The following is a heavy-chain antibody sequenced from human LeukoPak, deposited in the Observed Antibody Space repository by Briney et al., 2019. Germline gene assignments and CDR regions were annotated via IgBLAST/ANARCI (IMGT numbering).Heavy chain of an antibody. CDR1: GFTFISYS. CDR2: ISSSSSYI. Sequence: GGSLRLSCAASGFTFISYSMNWVRQAPGKGLEWVSSISSSSSYIYYADSVKGRFTISRDNAKNSLYLQMHSLRAEDTAVYYCARGTSGWYTLGFAYWGQGTLVTVSS. J-gene: IGHJ4*02. D-gene: IGHD6-19*01. CDR3: ARGTSGWYTLGFAY. V-gene: IGHV3-21*01.